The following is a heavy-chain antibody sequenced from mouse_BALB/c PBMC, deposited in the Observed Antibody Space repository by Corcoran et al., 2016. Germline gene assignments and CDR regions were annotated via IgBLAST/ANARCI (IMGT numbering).Heavy chain of an antibody. J-gene: IGHJ2*01. CDR1: GYAFSSSW. CDR2: SYPGDGDT. D-gene: IGHD1-1*01. Sequence: QVQLQQSGPELVKPGASVKISCKASGYAFSSSWMNWVKQRPGQGLEWIGLSYPGDGDTNYNGKFKGKATLTADKSSSTAYMQSSSLTSVESAVYFCAREATTVVAPFDYWGSGTTLTVSS. V-gene: IGHV1-82*01. CDR3: AREATTVVAPFDY.